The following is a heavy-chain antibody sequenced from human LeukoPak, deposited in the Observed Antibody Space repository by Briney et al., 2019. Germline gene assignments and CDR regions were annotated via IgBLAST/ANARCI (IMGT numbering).Heavy chain of an antibody. Sequence: ASVKVSCKASGYTFTSYDINWVRQATGQGLEWMGWMNPNSGKTGYAQKFQGRVTMTRNTSISTAYMEVSSLRSEDTAVYYCARGYVGATEYWFDPWGQGTLVTVSS. CDR2: MNPNSGKT. CDR3: ARGYVGATEYWFDP. CDR1: GYTFTSYD. J-gene: IGHJ5*02. D-gene: IGHD1-26*01. V-gene: IGHV1-8*01.